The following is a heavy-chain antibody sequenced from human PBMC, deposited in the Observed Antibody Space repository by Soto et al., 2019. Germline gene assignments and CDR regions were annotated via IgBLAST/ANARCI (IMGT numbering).Heavy chain of an antibody. V-gene: IGHV3-64D*06. J-gene: IGHJ4*02. Sequence: GSLRLSCSSSGFTFSSYAMHGVRQAPGKGLEYVSGIRGNGDPPFYADSVKGRFTISRDNSKNTLYLQMSSLSADDTAVYYCVKSRGGNNFDFFDWGQGALVTVSS. D-gene: IGHD5-12*01. CDR1: GFTFSSYA. CDR2: IRGNGDPP. CDR3: VKSRGGNNFDFFD.